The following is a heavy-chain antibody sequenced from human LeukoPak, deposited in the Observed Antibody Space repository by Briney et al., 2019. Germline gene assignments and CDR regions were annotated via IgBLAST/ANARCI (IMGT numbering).Heavy chain of an antibody. CDR2: IYHTGST. V-gene: IGHV4-59*01. Sequence: SETLSLTCTVSGGFISSYYWNWIRQPPGKGLEWLGYIYHTGSTNYNPSLKSRVTISVDTSKNQFSLKLSSVTAADTAVYYCARNVDYYDSSGYYTRYFDLWGRGTLVTVSS. CDR3: ARNVDYYDSSGYYTRYFDL. D-gene: IGHD3-22*01. J-gene: IGHJ2*01. CDR1: GGFISSYY.